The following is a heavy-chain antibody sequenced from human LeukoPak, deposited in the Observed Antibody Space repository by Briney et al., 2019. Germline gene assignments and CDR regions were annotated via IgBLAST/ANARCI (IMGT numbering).Heavy chain of an antibody. CDR3: ARAYDNYYDSSGYYYPGDAFDI. V-gene: IGHV3-43*01. Sequence: GGSLRLSCAASGFTFRDYTMHWVRQAPGKGLEWVSLISWDGGSTYYADSVKGRFTISRDNSKNTLYLQMNSLRAEDTAVYYCARAYDNYYDSSGYYYPGDAFDIWGQGTMVTVSS. CDR1: GFTFRDYT. CDR2: ISWDGGST. D-gene: IGHD3-22*01. J-gene: IGHJ3*02.